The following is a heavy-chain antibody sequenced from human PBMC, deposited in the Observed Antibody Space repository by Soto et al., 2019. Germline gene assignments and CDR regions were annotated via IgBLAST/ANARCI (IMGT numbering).Heavy chain of an antibody. J-gene: IGHJ4*02. CDR1: GFTFSSYT. Sequence: EVQLVESGGGLVKPGGSLRLSCEDSGFTFSSYTMNWVRRAPGKGLEWVSSISSRSTNTHYADSVRGRFTISRDNAKMSLYRQMNSLRAEDTAVYYCARAPLYYFDYWGQGTLVTVSS. CDR2: ISSRSTNT. CDR3: ARAPLYYFDY. V-gene: IGHV3-21*02.